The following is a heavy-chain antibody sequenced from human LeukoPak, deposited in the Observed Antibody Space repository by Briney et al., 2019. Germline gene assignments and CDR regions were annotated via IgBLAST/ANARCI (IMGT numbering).Heavy chain of an antibody. V-gene: IGHV1-18*01. D-gene: IGHD3-9*01. CDR3: ARDKGLLRYFDWLLPFDY. J-gene: IGHJ4*02. CDR2: ISAYNGNT. CDR1: GYTFTSYG. Sequence: ASVKVSCKASGYTFTSYGISWVRQAPGQGLEWMGWISAYNGNTNYAQKLQGRVTMTTDTSTSTAYMELRSLRSDDTAVYYCARDKGLLRYFDWLLPFDYWGQGTLVTVSS.